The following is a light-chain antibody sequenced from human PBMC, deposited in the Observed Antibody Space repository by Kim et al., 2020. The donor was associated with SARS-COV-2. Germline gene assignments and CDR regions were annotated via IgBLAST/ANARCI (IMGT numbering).Light chain of an antibody. J-gene: IGLJ2*01. CDR3: SSFAGSNKL. V-gene: IGLV2-8*01. CDR2: EVN. Sequence: QSALTQPPSASGSPGQSVPISCTGTSSDIGGYNYVSWYQQHPGKAPKVMIYEVNKRPSGVPDRFSGSKSGNTASLTVSGLQAEDEADYYCSSFAGSNKLFGGGTQLTVL. CDR1: SSDIGGYNY.